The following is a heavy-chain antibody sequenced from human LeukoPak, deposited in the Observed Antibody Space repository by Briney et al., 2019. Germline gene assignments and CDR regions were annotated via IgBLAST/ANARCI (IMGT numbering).Heavy chain of an antibody. CDR3: ARQATGDYFDY. V-gene: IGHV4-59*08. CDR2: IYYSGST. J-gene: IGHJ4*02. D-gene: IGHD5-12*01. Sequence: SETLSLTYTVSGGSISSYYWSWIRQPPGKGLEWIGYIYYSGSTNYNPSLKSRVTISVDTSKNQFSLKLSSVTAADTAVYYCARQATGDYFDYWGQGTLVTVSS. CDR1: GGSISSYY.